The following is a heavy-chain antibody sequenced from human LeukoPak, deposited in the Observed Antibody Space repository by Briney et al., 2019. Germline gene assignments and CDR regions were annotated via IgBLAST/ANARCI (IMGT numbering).Heavy chain of an antibody. CDR3: ASLAVVAATELGY. CDR1: GGTFSSYA. Sequence: GASVKVSCKASGGTFSSYAISWVRQAPGQGLEWMGGIIPIFGTANYAQKFQGRVTITTDESTSTAYVELSSLRSEDTAVYYCASLAVVAATELGYWGQGTLVTVPS. V-gene: IGHV1-69*05. CDR2: IIPIFGTA. J-gene: IGHJ4*02. D-gene: IGHD2-15*01.